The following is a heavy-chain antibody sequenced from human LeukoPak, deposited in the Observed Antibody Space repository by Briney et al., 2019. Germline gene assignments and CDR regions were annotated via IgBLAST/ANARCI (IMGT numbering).Heavy chain of an antibody. Sequence: ASVNVSCKASVYTFTSYDINWVRQPTGRGLEWMGWTNPYSGDTGYAQNLQGRVTMTGNTAITTAYMELRSLKSEDTAVYYCARRVAAAGQRVFDHWGQGTLVTVSS. CDR2: TNPYSGDT. V-gene: IGHV1-8*01. J-gene: IGHJ4*02. D-gene: IGHD6-13*01. CDR3: ARRVAAAGQRVFDH. CDR1: VYTFTSYD.